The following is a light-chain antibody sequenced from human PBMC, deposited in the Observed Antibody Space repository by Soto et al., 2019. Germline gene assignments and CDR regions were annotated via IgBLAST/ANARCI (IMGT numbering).Light chain of an antibody. J-gene: IGKJ4*01. CDR3: QQSYSTPLT. V-gene: IGKV1-39*01. CDR1: QSISSY. CDR2: AAS. Sequence: DIPMTQSPSSLSASVGDRVTITCRASQSISSYFNWYQQKPGKAPKLLIYAASSLQSGVPSRFSGSGSGTDFTLTISRLQPEDFATYYFQQSYSTPLTFGGGTKVEIK.